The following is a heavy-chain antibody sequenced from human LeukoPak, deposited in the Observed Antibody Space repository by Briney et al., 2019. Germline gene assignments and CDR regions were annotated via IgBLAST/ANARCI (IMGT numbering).Heavy chain of an antibody. V-gene: IGHV1-46*01. CDR3: AREYRGSYDPFDY. CDR2: INPCGGGT. Sequence: ASVKVSCKASGYTFTSHYMHWVRLAPGQGLEWMGIINPCGGGTSYAQKFQGRVTMTRDTSTSTVYMELSSLRSEDTAVYYCAREYRGSYDPFDYWGQGALVTVSS. CDR1: GYTFTSHY. D-gene: IGHD1-26*01. J-gene: IGHJ4*02.